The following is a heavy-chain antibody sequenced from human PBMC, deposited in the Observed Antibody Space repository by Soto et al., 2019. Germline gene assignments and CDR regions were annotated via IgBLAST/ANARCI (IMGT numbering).Heavy chain of an antibody. Sequence: SESLSLTCAVSGDFISSGGYFWSWIRQPPGKGLEWIGYIYQSGHTYYNPSLKSRVTISVDRSKNQFSLKLSSVTAADTAVYYCARGGLGATYCDYWGQGTLVTVSS. CDR2: IYQSGHT. D-gene: IGHD1-26*01. V-gene: IGHV4-30-2*01. J-gene: IGHJ4*02. CDR3: ARGGLGATYCDY. CDR1: GDFISSGGYF.